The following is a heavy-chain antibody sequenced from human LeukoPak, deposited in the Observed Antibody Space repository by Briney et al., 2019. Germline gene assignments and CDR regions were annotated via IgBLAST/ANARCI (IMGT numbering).Heavy chain of an antibody. CDR2: ISNNGGYT. D-gene: IGHD5-18*01. Sequence: GGSLRLSCAASGFTFSSSAMSWVRQAPGKGLEWVSAISNNGGYTYYADSVQGRFTISRDNSKSTLCLQMNSLRAEDTAVYYCAREGGYSYGLYYFDYWGQGTLVTVSS. J-gene: IGHJ4*02. V-gene: IGHV3-23*01. CDR1: GFTFSSSA. CDR3: AREGGYSYGLYYFDY.